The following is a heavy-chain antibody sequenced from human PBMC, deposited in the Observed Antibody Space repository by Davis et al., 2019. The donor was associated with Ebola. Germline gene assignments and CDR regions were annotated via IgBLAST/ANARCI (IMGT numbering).Heavy chain of an antibody. CDR2: INPNDGRT. D-gene: IGHD3-9*01. Sequence: ASVKVSCKASGYTFTNYYMHWVRQAPGQGLEWMGMINPNDGRTIYAQKFQGRVTMTGDTSISTAYMELSGLRSDHTAIYYCARGDSGDDIILYYYYIMDVWGKGTTVTVSS. J-gene: IGHJ6*04. V-gene: IGHV1-2*02. CDR3: ARGDSGDDIILYYYYIMDV. CDR1: GYTFTNYY.